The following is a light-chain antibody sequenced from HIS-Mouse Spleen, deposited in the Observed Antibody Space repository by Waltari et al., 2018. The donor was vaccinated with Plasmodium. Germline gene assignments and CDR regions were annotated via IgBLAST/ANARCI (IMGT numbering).Light chain of an antibody. Sequence: EIVLKQSPGTLSLSPGERATRSCRASQSVSSSYLAWYQQKPGQAPRLLIYGASSRATGIPDRFSGSGSGTDFTLTISRLEPEDFAVYYCQQYGSSPYTFGQGTKLEIK. CDR1: QSVSSSY. J-gene: IGKJ2*01. V-gene: IGKV3-20*01. CDR3: QQYGSSPYT. CDR2: GAS.